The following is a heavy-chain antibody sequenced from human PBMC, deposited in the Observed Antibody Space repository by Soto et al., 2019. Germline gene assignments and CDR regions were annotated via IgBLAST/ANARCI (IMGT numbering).Heavy chain of an antibody. CDR2: IWYDGSNK. CDR1: GFTLSSYG. Sequence: QVHLVESGGGVVQPGRSLRLTCAASGFTLSSYGMHWVRQAPGKGLEWVAVIWYDGSNKYYADSVKGRFTISRDNSKNTLYLQMNSLRAEDTAVYYCARDGYCSGGSCYSVPVFDYWGQGTLVTVSS. J-gene: IGHJ4*02. D-gene: IGHD2-15*01. V-gene: IGHV3-33*01. CDR3: ARDGYCSGGSCYSVPVFDY.